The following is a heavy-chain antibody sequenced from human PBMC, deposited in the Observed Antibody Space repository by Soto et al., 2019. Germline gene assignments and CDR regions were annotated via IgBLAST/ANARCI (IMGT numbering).Heavy chain of an antibody. Sequence: QVQLQESGPGLVKPSETLSLTCTVSGDSISTYYWSWIRQPPGKGLEWIGYLYDSGSTHYNPFLKSRVTSSVDTSKNQFSLKLTSVTAADTAVYYCARENYYGSGTYFRLDVWGQGTRVTVSS. CDR3: ARENYYGSGTYFRLDV. D-gene: IGHD3-10*01. J-gene: IGHJ6*02. V-gene: IGHV4-59*01. CDR1: GDSISTYY. CDR2: LYDSGST.